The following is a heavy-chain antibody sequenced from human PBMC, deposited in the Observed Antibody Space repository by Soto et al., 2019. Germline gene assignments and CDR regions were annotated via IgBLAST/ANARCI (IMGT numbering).Heavy chain of an antibody. V-gene: IGHV3-9*01. CDR3: AKEPGSGWENYFDY. D-gene: IGHD6-19*01. CDR1: GFTFDDYA. J-gene: IGHJ4*02. CDR2: ISWNSGSI. Sequence: PGGSLRLSCAASGFTFDDYAMHWVRQAPGKGLKWVSGISWNSGSIGYADSLKGRFTISRDNAKNSLYLQMNSLRAEDTALYYCAKEPGSGWENYFDYWGQGTLVTVSS.